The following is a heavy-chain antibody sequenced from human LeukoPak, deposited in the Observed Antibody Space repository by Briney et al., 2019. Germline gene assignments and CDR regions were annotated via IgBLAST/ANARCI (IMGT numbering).Heavy chain of an antibody. J-gene: IGHJ4*02. CDR3: AKEQPCSSTSCYDY. CDR2: IYRGGDT. V-gene: IGHV3-23*03. Sequence: GGSLRLSCAASGFTFSSYWMSWVRQAPGKGLEWVSVIYRGGDTYYADSVKGRFTISRDNSKNTLYLQMNSLRAEDTAVYYCAKEQPCSSTSCYDYWGQGTLVTVSS. D-gene: IGHD2-2*01. CDR1: GFTFSSYW.